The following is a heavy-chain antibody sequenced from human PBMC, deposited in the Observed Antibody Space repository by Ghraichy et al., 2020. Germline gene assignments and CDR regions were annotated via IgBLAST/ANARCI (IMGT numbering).Heavy chain of an antibody. D-gene: IGHD6-19*01. CDR1: GFNFGSSW. V-gene: IGHV3-7*03. Sequence: LSLTCAASGFNFGSSWMTWVRQAPGKGLEWVANINEDGSQKNYVDSVKGRFTISRDNAKNSVYLQMNSLRVEDMALYYCARDMGSGWFDFWGQGTLVTVSS. J-gene: IGHJ4*02. CDR2: INEDGSQK. CDR3: ARDMGSGWFDF.